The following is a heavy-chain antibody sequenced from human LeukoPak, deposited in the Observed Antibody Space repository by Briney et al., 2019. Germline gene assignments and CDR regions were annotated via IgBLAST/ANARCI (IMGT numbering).Heavy chain of an antibody. Sequence: PGGSLRLSCAASGFTFSSYSMNWVRQAPGKGLEWVSSISSSSSYIYHADSVKGRFTISRDNAKNSLYLQMNSLRAEDTAVYYCARDGGYDPFDYWGQGTLVTVSS. D-gene: IGHD3-16*01. CDR3: ARDGGYDPFDY. CDR1: GFTFSSYS. J-gene: IGHJ4*02. CDR2: ISSSSSYI. V-gene: IGHV3-21*01.